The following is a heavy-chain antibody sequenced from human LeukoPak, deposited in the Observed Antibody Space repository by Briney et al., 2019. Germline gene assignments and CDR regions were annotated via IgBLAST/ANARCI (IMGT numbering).Heavy chain of an antibody. Sequence: GGSLRLSCAASGFTFSSYDMHWVRQATGKGLEWVSAIGTAGDTYYPGSVKGRFTISRENAKNSLYLQMNSLRAGDTAVYYCARSTSVGEYYYYGMDVWGQGTTVTVSS. D-gene: IGHD3-10*01. CDR2: IGTAGDT. CDR1: GFTFSSYD. V-gene: IGHV3-13*01. J-gene: IGHJ6*02. CDR3: ARSTSVGEYYYYGMDV.